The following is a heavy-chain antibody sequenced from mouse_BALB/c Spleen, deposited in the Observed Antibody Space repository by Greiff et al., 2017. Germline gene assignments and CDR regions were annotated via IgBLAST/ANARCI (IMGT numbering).Heavy chain of an antibody. J-gene: IGHJ2*01. D-gene: IGHD4-1*01. Sequence: DVMLVESGGGLVKLGGSLKLSCAASGFTFSSYYMSWVRQTPEKRLELVAAINSNGGSTYYPDTVKGRFTISRDNAKNTLYLQMSSLKSEDTALYYCARHEGWDLYFDYWGQGTTLTVSS. V-gene: IGHV5-6-2*01. CDR1: GFTFSSYY. CDR3: ARHEGWDLYFDY. CDR2: INSNGGST.